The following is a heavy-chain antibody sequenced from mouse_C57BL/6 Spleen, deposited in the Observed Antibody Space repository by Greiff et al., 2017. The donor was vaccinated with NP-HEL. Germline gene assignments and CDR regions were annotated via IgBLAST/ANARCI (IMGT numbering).Heavy chain of an antibody. CDR3: ARDFSYDYEGAMDY. CDR2: ISDGGSYT. J-gene: IGHJ4*01. D-gene: IGHD2-4*01. Sequence: VKLVESGGGLVKPGGSLKLSCAASGFTFSSYAMSWVRQTPEKRLEWVATISDGGSYTYYPDNVKGRFTISRDNAKNNLYLQMSHLKSEDTAMYYCARDFSYDYEGAMDYWGQGTSVTVSS. V-gene: IGHV5-4*01. CDR1: GFTFSSYA.